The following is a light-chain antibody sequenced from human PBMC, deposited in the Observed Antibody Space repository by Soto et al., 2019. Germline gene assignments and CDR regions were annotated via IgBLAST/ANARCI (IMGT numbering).Light chain of an antibody. CDR2: DAS. CDR3: QQRSKWALT. J-gene: IGKJ4*01. CDR1: QSVSSS. V-gene: IGKV3-11*01. Sequence: EIVLTQSPATLSLSPGERATLSCRASQSVSSSLAWYQQRPGQAPRLLIYDASNRATGTPARFSGSGSGTDFSLTISSLEPEDFAVYYCQQRSKWALTFGGGTKVEIK.